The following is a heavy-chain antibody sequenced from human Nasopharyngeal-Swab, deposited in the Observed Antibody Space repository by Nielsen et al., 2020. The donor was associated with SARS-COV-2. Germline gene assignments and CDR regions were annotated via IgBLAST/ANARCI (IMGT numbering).Heavy chain of an antibody. J-gene: IGHJ6*02. CDR2: IYHSGST. D-gene: IGHD3-10*02. CDR3: ALFRELFPGGGMDV. V-gene: IGHV4-4*02. Sequence: WIRQPPGKGLEWVGEIYHSGSTNYNPSLKSRVTISVDKSKNQFSLKLSSVIAADTAVYYCALFRELFPGGGMDVWGQGTTVTVSS.